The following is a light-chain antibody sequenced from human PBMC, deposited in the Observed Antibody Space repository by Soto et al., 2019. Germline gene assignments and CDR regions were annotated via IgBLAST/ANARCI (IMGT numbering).Light chain of an antibody. V-gene: IGKV3-15*01. Sequence: DIEMTQSPVTLSVSAGERATLSCRASQNISRSLAWYQQKPGQAPSLLIYATSTRESGVPSRFSGGGSGTEFTLTITSLQSEDFAVYYCHQYNGWPRAFGQGTKVDIK. CDR1: QNISRS. CDR2: ATS. CDR3: HQYNGWPRA. J-gene: IGKJ1*01.